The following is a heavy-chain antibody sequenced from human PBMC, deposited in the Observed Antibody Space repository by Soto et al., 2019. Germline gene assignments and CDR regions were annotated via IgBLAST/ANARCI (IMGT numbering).Heavy chain of an antibody. J-gene: IGHJ4*02. CDR2: IYPGDSDT. V-gene: IGHV5-51*01. CDR1: GYSFTSYW. D-gene: IGHD3-3*01. Sequence: GESLKISCKGSGYSFTSYWIGWVRQMPGKGLEWMGIIYPGDSDTRYSPSFQGQVTISADKSISTAYLQWSSLKASDTAMYYCARLSYDFWSGYYTAIDYWGQGTLVTVS. CDR3: ARLSYDFWSGYYTAIDY.